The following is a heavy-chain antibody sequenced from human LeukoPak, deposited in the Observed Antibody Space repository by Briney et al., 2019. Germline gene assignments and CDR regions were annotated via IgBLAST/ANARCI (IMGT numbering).Heavy chain of an antibody. J-gene: IGHJ4*02. Sequence: GRSLRLSCAASGFTLSSYSMNWVRQAPGKGLEWVSSISSSSSYIYYADSVKGRFTISRDNAKNSLYLQMNSLRAEDTAVYYCASVRIAAADSYWGQGTLVTVPS. V-gene: IGHV3-21*01. CDR1: GFTLSSYS. CDR3: ASVRIAAADSY. D-gene: IGHD6-13*01. CDR2: ISSSSSYI.